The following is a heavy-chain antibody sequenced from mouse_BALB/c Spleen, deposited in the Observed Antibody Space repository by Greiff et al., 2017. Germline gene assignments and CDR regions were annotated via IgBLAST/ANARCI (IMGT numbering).Heavy chain of an antibody. CDR3: ARGAYYGYAMDY. J-gene: IGHJ4*01. CDR1: GYSFTSYW. V-gene: IGHV1S127*01. D-gene: IGHD1-1*02. Sequence: QVQLQQSGPQLVRPGASVKISCKASGYSFTSYWMHWVKQRPGQGLEWIGMIDPSDSETRLNQKFKDKATLTVDKSSSTAYMQLSSPTSEDSAVYYCARGAYYGYAMDYWGQGTSVTVSS. CDR2: IDPSDSET.